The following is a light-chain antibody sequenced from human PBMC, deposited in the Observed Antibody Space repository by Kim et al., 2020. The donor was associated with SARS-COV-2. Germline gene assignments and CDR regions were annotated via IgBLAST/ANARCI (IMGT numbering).Light chain of an antibody. V-gene: IGLV6-57*02. CDR1: SGSLASNY. CDR3: QSYDSSNPPRIWV. Sequence: NFMLTQPHSVSESPGKTVTISSTGSSGSLASNYVQWYQHRPGSAPTIVIYEDNQRPSGVPDRFSGSIDTSSNSASLAISGLKTEDEANYYCQSYDSSNPPRIWVFGGGTQLTVL. CDR2: EDN. J-gene: IGLJ3*02.